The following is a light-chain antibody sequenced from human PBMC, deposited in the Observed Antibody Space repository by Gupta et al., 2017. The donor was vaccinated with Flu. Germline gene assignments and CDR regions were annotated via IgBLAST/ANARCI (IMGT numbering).Light chain of an antibody. CDR1: NDNGGAHG. CDR2: NNN. CDR3: QSWDSSLSCWL. Sequence: TAPLVCSGNNDNGGAHGVTWLQQFPGPPPKPLAYNNNNRPSRIPERFSASKSGNTASLTIAGLQPEDEATYYCQSWDSSLSCWLFGGGTNLTVL. V-gene: IGLV10-54*04. J-gene: IGLJ3*02.